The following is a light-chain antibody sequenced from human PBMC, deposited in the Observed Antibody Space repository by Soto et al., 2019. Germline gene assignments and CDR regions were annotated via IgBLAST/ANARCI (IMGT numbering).Light chain of an antibody. V-gene: IGKV1-5*03. CDR3: QQYDGYPFT. CDR2: KAS. J-gene: IGKJ4*01. Sequence: DIQMTQSPSTLSAFVGDRVTITCRASHTIGSWLAWFQQKPGKAPKLLIYKASNLESGVPSRFSGSGSGTEFTLTINSLQPDDFATYYCQQYDGYPFTFGGGTKVEIK. CDR1: HTIGSW.